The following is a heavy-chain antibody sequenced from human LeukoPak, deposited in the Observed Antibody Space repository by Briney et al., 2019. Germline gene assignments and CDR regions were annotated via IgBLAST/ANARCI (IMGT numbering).Heavy chain of an antibody. CDR3: ARRPYDSSGYYWDYFDY. D-gene: IGHD3-22*01. V-gene: IGHV1-69*04. Sequence: SVKVSCKASGYTFTSYGISWVRQAPGQGLEWMGRIIPILGIANYAQKFQGRVTITADKSTSTAHMELSSLRSEDTAVYYCARRPYDSSGYYWDYFDYWGQGTLVTVSS. J-gene: IGHJ4*02. CDR1: GYTFTSYG. CDR2: IIPILGIA.